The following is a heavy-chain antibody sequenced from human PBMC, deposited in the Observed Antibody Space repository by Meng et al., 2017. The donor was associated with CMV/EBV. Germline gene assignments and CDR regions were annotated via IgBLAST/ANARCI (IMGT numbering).Heavy chain of an antibody. CDR3: ARVWVRPAVLRFLKSVRFDP. Sequence: VHVQRGAVELWQPSEGLSHTSAVYGGSFVGSCWSWIGQPPGKGREWIGEINHSGSTNYNPSLKSRVTISVDTSKNQFSPKLSSVTAADTAVYYCARVWVRPAVLRFLKSVRFDPWGQGTLVTVSS. CDR2: INHSGST. J-gene: IGHJ5*02. CDR1: GGSFVGSC. D-gene: IGHD3-3*01. V-gene: IGHV4-34*01.